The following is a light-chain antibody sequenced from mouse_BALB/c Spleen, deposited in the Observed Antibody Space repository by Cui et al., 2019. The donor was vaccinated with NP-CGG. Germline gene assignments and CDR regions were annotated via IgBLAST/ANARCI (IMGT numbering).Light chain of an antibody. CDR1: TGAVTTNNY. CDR2: GTN. J-gene: IGLJ1*01. V-gene: IGLV1*01. CDR3: ALRYNNHWL. Sequence: AVVTQEAALTTSPGETVTLTCRSSTGAVTTNNYANWVQEKPDHLFTGLIGGTNNRAPGVPARFSGSLIGDKAALTITGAQTEDEAIYFCALRYNNHWLFGGGTKLTVL.